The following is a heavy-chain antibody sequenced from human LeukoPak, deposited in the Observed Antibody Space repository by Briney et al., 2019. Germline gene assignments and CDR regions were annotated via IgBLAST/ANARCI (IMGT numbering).Heavy chain of an antibody. Sequence: ASVKVSCKASGYTFTSYGISWVRQAPGQGLEWMGWISAYNGNTNYAQKLQSRVTMTTDTSTSTAYMELRSLRSDDTAVYYCARVLLVRRAFDIWGQGTMVTVSS. J-gene: IGHJ3*02. CDR3: ARVLLVRRAFDI. CDR2: ISAYNGNT. V-gene: IGHV1-18*01. CDR1: GYTFTSYG. D-gene: IGHD3-3*01.